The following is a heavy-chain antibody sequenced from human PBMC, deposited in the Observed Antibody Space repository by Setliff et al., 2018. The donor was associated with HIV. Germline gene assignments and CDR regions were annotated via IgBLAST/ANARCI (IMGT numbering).Heavy chain of an antibody. CDR2: VRSKAYGGTT. CDR1: GFTFGDYA. Sequence: QPGGSLRLSCTASGFTFGDYAMSWVRQAPGKGLQWVGFVRSKAYGGTTEYAASVKGRFTISRDDSRSIAYLQMNSLKTEDTAVYYCARGVARNPPRPDYFDYWGQGTLVTVSS. V-gene: IGHV3-49*04. J-gene: IGHJ4*02. D-gene: IGHD5-12*01. CDR3: ARGVARNPPRPDYFDY.